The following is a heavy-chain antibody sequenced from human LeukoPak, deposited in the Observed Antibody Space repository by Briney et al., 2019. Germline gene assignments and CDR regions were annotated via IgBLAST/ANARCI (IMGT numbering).Heavy chain of an antibody. CDR2: ISFDGAYR. J-gene: IGHJ4*02. CDR1: GFTSSA. CDR3: AKDQQGGAGSGRFDY. Sequence: GGSLRLSCAASGFTSSAIHWVRQSPGKGLEWLAIISFDGAYRYYADSVKGRFTISRDTSKNTFYLQMSSLTADDAALYYCAKDQQGGAGSGRFDYWGQGTLVTVSS. V-gene: IGHV3-30*04. D-gene: IGHD3-10*01.